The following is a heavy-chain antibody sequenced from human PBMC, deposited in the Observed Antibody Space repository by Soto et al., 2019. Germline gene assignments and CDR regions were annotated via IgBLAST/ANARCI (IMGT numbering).Heavy chain of an antibody. Sequence: QVQLQESGPGLMKPSGTLSLTCAVSGGSITSNWWSWVRQPPGKGLEWIAEIFHTGSANYNPSLMGRLTISMDKSRNHLSLNLNSVTAADTAVYYCERHIAVSGTRGFDHWGQGTLVTVSS. J-gene: IGHJ4*02. V-gene: IGHV4-4*02. CDR2: IFHTGSA. D-gene: IGHD2-21*01. CDR1: GGSITSNW. CDR3: ERHIAVSGTRGFDH.